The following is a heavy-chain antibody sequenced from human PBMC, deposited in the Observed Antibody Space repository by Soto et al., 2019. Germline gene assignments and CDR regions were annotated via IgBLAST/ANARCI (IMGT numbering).Heavy chain of an antibody. J-gene: IGHJ4*02. V-gene: IGHV3-15*01. Sequence: PGGSLRLSCAASGFTFSNAWMSWVRQAPGKGLEWVGRIKSKTDGGTTDYAAPVKGRFTISRDDSKNTLYLQMNSLKTEDTAVYYCTTDSVEMATYDYWGQGTLVTVSS. D-gene: IGHD5-12*01. CDR1: GFTFSNAW. CDR3: TTDSVEMATYDY. CDR2: IKSKTDGGTT.